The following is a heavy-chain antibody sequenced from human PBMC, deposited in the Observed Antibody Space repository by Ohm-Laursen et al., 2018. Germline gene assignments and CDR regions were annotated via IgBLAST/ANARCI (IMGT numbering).Heavy chain of an antibody. D-gene: IGHD4-17*01. CDR3: ARESYGDYVYDY. CDR1: GGSISSYY. J-gene: IGHJ4*02. V-gene: IGHV4-59*01. CDR2: IYYSGST. Sequence: GTLSLTCTVSGGSISSYYWSWIRQPPGKGLEWIGYIYYSGSTNYNPSLKSRVTISVDTSKNQFSLKLSSVTAADTAVYYCARESYGDYVYDYWGQGTLVTVSS.